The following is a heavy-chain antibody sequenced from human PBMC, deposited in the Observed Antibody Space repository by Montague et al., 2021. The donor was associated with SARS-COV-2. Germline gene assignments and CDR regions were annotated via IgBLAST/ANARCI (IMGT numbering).Heavy chain of an antibody. CDR3: ASRGAGWFGSNPERFDY. J-gene: IGHJ4*02. CDR2: IKHSGST. Sequence: SETLSLTCAVSGGSISNSKWWSWVRQTPGKGLVWLGEIKHSGSTNYNTSLKSRVTISVDKSTNQFSLKQNSVTAADTAVYYCASRGAGWFGSNPERFDYWGQGTLVTVSS. D-gene: IGHD3-10*01. CDR1: GGSISNSKW. V-gene: IGHV4-4*02.